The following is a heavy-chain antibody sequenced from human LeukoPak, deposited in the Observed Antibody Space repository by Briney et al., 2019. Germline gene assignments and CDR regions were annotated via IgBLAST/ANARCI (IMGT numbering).Heavy chain of an antibody. D-gene: IGHD1-26*01. Sequence: SSVKVSCKASGYTFTGYYMHWVRQAPGQGLEWMGWINPNSGGTNYAPKIQGWVTMTRDTSISTAYMELSRLRSDDTAVYYCARSLPHINWFDPWGQGTLVTVSS. V-gene: IGHV1-2*04. J-gene: IGHJ5*02. CDR2: INPNSGGT. CDR3: ARSLPHINWFDP. CDR1: GYTFTGYY.